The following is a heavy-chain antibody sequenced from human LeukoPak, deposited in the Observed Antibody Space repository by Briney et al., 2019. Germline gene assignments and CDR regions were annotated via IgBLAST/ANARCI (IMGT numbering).Heavy chain of an antibody. CDR2: IRYDGSNK. V-gene: IGHV3-30*02. J-gene: IGHJ6*03. Sequence: PGGSLRLSCAASGFTFSSYGMHWVRQAPGKGLEWVEFIRYDGSNKYYADSVKGRFTISRDNSKNTLYLQMNSLRAEDTAVYYCAKDRLEYSSSGYYYMDVWGKGTTVTVSS. D-gene: IGHD6-6*01. CDR1: GFTFSSYG. CDR3: AKDRLEYSSSGYYYMDV.